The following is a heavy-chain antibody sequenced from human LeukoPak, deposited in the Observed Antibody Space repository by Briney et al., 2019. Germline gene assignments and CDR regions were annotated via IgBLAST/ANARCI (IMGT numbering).Heavy chain of an antibody. CDR3: ARDLASTSNWEFDY. V-gene: IGHV1-2*06. Sequence: ASVKVSCKASGYTFTDYYMQWVRQAPGQGLEWMGRINLKSGGTEGLHGFHGRVTLTRDASISTAYMELSSLRSDDTAVYYCARDLASTSNWEFDYWGQGTPVTVSP. CDR2: INLKSGGT. D-gene: IGHD1-26*01. CDR1: GYTFTDYY. J-gene: IGHJ4*02.